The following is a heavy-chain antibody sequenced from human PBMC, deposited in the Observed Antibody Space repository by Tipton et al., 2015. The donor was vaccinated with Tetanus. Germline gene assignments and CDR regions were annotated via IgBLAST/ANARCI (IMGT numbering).Heavy chain of an antibody. J-gene: IGHJ4*02. Sequence: LRLSCAVYGGSFSGYYWSWIRQPPGKGLEWIGEINHSGSTNYNPSLKSRVTISVDTSKNQFSLKLSSVTAADTAVYYCARKLYDSSGYYYYFDYWGQGTLVTVSS. D-gene: IGHD3-22*01. CDR2: INHSGST. V-gene: IGHV4-34*01. CDR1: GGSFSGYY. CDR3: ARKLYDSSGYYYYFDY.